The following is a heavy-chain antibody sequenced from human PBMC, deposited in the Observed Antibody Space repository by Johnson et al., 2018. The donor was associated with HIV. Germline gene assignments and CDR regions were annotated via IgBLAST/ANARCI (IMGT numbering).Heavy chain of an antibody. V-gene: IGHV3-30-3*01. J-gene: IGHJ3*02. Sequence: QVQLVESGGGVVQPGRSLRLSCAPSGFTFSSYAMHWVRQAPGKGLEWVAVISYDGSNKYYADSVKGRFTISRDNSKNTRYLQMNSLRAEDTAVYYCARSMTTVTVAFDIWGQGTLVAVSS. D-gene: IGHD4-17*01. CDR2: ISYDGSNK. CDR1: GFTFSSYA. CDR3: ARSMTTVTVAFDI.